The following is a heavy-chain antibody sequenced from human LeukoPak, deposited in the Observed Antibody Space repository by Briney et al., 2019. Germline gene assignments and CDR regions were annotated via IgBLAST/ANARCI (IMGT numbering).Heavy chain of an antibody. CDR2: IKSKTDGGTT. V-gene: IGHV3-15*01. CDR1: GFTFSNAW. D-gene: IGHD2-15*01. CDR3: TTVRGFCSGRSCLGY. J-gene: IGHJ4*02. Sequence: GGSPRLSCAASGFTFSNAWMSWVRQAPGKGLEWVGRIKSKTDGGTTDYAAPVKGRFTISRDDSKNTLYLQMNSLKTEDTAVFYCTTVRGFCSGRSCLGYWGQGTLVTVSS.